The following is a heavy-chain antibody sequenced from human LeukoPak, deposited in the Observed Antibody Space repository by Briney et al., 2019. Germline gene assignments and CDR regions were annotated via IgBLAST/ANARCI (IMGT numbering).Heavy chain of an antibody. CDR1: GGSFSGYY. D-gene: IGHD1-26*01. CDR3: ARGRYSGSYFAFDI. CDR2: INHSGST. Sequence: SETLSLTCAVYGGSFSGYYWSWIRQPPGKGLEWIGEINHSGSTDYNPSLKSRVTISVDTSKNQFSLKLSSVTAADTAVYYCARGRYSGSYFAFDIWGQGTMVTVSS. J-gene: IGHJ3*02. V-gene: IGHV4-34*01.